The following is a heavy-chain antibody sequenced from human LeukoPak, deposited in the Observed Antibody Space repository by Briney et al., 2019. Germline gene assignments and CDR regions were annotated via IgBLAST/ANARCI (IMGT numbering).Heavy chain of an antibody. Sequence: GSSVKVSCKASGGTFSSYAISWVRQAPGQGLEWMGGIIPIFGTANYAQKFQGRVTITTDESTSTAYMELSSLRSEDTAVYYCATERAFLEWFLFDYWGQGTLVTVSS. D-gene: IGHD3-3*01. J-gene: IGHJ4*02. CDR2: IIPIFGTA. CDR3: ATERAFLEWFLFDY. V-gene: IGHV1-69*05. CDR1: GGTFSSYA.